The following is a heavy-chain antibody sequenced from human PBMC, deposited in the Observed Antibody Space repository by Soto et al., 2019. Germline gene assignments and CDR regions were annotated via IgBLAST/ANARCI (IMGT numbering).Heavy chain of an antibody. CDR1: GYTFTGYA. CDR3: ARAVAVPADFDY. CDR2: INAGNGNT. V-gene: IGHV1-3*05. Sequence: QVQLVQSGAEEKKPGASVKVSCKASGYTFTGYAMHWVRQAPGQRLEWMGWINAGNGNTKYSQKFQGRVTITRDTSASTAYMELSSLRSEATAVYSCARAVAVPADFDYWGQGTLVTVSS. D-gene: IGHD2-2*01. J-gene: IGHJ4*02.